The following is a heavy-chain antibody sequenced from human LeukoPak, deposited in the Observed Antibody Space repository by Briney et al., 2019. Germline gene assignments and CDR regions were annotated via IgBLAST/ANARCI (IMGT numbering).Heavy chain of an antibody. Sequence: SETLSLTCTVSGGSLSSYYWSWIRQPPGKGLEWIGYIYYSGSTNYNPSLKSRVTIPVDTSKTQFSLKLSPVTAADTAVYYCARVRQLEYYYYGMDVWGQGTTVTVSS. CDR2: IYYSGST. D-gene: IGHD6-6*01. V-gene: IGHV4-59*01. CDR1: GGSLSSYY. J-gene: IGHJ6*02. CDR3: ARVRQLEYYYYGMDV.